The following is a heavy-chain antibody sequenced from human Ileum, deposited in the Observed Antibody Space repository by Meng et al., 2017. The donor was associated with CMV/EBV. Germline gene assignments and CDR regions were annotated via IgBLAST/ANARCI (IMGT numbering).Heavy chain of an antibody. D-gene: IGHD5-12*01. CDR3: TATSGYDFHFDY. J-gene: IGHJ4*02. CDR1: GLIFGDYG. CDR2: SRTRAHGDTP. V-gene: IGHV3-49*04. Sequence: GESLKISCTTSGLIFGDYGVTWVRQAPGEGLEWVGFSRTRAHGDTPQYAASVRGRFTISRDDSKSIAYLQMNNLKTEDTAVYFCTATSGYDFHFDYWGQGNQVNGAS.